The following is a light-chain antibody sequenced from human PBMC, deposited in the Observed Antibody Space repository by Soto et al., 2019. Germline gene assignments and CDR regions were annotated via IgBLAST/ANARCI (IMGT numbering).Light chain of an antibody. Sequence: QSVLTQPPSVSGAPGQRVTISCTGGSSNIGAGYDVHWYQQLPGTAPKLLIYGNNNRPSGVPGRFSVSKSGTSASLAITGLQTEDEADYYCQSYDTSLRGSEVFGGGTKVTVL. V-gene: IGLV1-40*01. CDR3: QSYDTSLRGSEV. CDR1: SSNIGAGYD. CDR2: GNN. J-gene: IGLJ2*01.